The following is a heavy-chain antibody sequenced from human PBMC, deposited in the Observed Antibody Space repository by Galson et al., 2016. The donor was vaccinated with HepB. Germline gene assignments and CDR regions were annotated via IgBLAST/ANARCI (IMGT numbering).Heavy chain of an antibody. J-gene: IGHJ6*04. V-gene: IGHV3-13*01. Sequence: SLRLSCAASGFALRSCDMYWVRQTTGKGLEWVSSIGTAGDTYYPGSVRGRFTVSRENANNSLYLQMNSLRAGDTAVYFCARVTFTCDGGGCRYYGMDVWGTGTTVTVSP. CDR3: ARVTFTCDGGGCRYYGMDV. D-gene: IGHD2-21*01. CDR2: IGTAGDT. CDR1: GFALRSCD.